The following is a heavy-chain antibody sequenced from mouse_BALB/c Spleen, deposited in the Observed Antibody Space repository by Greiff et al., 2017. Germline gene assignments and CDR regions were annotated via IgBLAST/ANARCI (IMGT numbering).Heavy chain of an antibody. Sequence: QVQLQQSGPGLVQPSQSLSISCTASGFSLTSYGVHWVRQSPGKGLEWLGVIWSGGSTDYNAAFIARLSISTDNTKSQVFFIMNSLQANDTATYYCARNNYRYDRNAMDYWGQGTSVTVSS. CDR3: ARNNYRYDRNAMDY. CDR1: GFSLTSYG. D-gene: IGHD2-14*01. J-gene: IGHJ4*01. V-gene: IGHV2-2*02. CDR2: IWSGGST.